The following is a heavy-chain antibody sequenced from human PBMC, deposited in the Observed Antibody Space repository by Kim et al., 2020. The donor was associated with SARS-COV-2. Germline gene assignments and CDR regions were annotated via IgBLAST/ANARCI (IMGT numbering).Heavy chain of an antibody. V-gene: IGHV4-59*09. Sequence: TNYSPSLQSRVTMSVDTSKNQFSLNLTSVTPADTAVYYCARGGVATIWSYWGQGTLVTVSS. CDR2: T. CDR3: ARGGVATIWSY. J-gene: IGHJ4*02. D-gene: IGHD5-12*01.